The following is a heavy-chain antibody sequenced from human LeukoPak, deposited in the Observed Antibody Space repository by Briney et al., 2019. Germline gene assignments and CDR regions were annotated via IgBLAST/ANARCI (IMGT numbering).Heavy chain of an antibody. J-gene: IGHJ4*02. V-gene: IGHV3-23*01. CDR2: ISGRGDST. CDR3: AKRRDYDSTGYYFTPYYFDY. Sequence: GGSLRLSCAAPGFTFSSYAMTWVRQGPGKGLECVSSISGRGDSTYYVDSVKGRFSISRDNSKNTVFLQMNTLRAEDTAVYYCAKRRDYDSTGYYFTPYYFDYWGQGTLVTVSS. CDR1: GFTFSSYA. D-gene: IGHD3-22*01.